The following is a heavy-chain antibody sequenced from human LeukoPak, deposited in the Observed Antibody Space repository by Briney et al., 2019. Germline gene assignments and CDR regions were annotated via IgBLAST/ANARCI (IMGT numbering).Heavy chain of an antibody. Sequence: GASVKVSCKASGYTFTSYDINWVRQATGQGLEWMGWMNPNSGNTGYAQKFQGRVTITRNTSISTAYMELSSLRSEDTAVYYYARGISRSGLDLYYYYYYYMDVWGKGTTVTVSS. J-gene: IGHJ6*03. V-gene: IGHV1-8*03. D-gene: IGHD3/OR15-3a*01. CDR3: ARGISRSGLDLYYYYYYYMDV. CDR2: MNPNSGNT. CDR1: GYTFTSYD.